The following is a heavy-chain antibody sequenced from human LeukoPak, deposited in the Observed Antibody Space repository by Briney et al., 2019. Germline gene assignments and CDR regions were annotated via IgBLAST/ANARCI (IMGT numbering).Heavy chain of an antibody. CDR3: AKDGERSGSS. CDR1: GFTVSSNY. Sequence: PGGSLRLSCAASGFTVSSNYMSWVRQAPGKGLEWVSAISGSGGSTYYADSVKGRFTISRDNSKNTLYLQMNSLRAEDTAVYYCAKDGERSGSSWGQGTLVTVSS. CDR2: ISGSGGST. D-gene: IGHD1-26*01. J-gene: IGHJ5*02. V-gene: IGHV3-23*01.